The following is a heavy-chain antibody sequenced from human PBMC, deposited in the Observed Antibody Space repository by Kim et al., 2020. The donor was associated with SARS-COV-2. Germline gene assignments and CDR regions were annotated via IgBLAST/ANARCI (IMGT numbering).Heavy chain of an antibody. CDR1: GFTFSSYA. D-gene: IGHD6-13*01. J-gene: IGHJ4*02. Sequence: GGSLRLSCAASGFTFSSYAMHWVRQAPGKGLEWVAVISYDGSNKYYADSVKGRFTISRDNSKNTLYLQMNSLRAEDTAVYYCARDSKGQQLVLWYWGQGTLVTVSP. V-gene: IGHV3-30-3*01. CDR2: ISYDGSNK. CDR3: ARDSKGQQLVLWY.